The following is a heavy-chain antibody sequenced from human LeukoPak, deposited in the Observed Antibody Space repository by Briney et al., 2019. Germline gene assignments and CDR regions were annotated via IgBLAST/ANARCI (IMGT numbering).Heavy chain of an antibody. CDR3: ARAPRYSSLNYYYYYMDV. Sequence: GGSLRLSCAASGFTFTIYGMHWVRQAPGKGLEWVAFVRYDGSNKYYADSVKGRITISRDNSKNTLYLQMNSLRAEDTAVYYCARAPRYSSLNYYYYYMDVWGKGTTVTVSS. D-gene: IGHD5-18*01. V-gene: IGHV3-30*02. CDR1: GFTFTIYG. CDR2: VRYDGSNK. J-gene: IGHJ6*03.